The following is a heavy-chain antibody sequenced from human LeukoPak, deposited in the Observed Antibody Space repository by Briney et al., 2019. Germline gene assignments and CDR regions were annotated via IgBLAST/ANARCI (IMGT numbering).Heavy chain of an antibody. J-gene: IGHJ4*02. D-gene: IGHD6-13*01. CDR2: ISSSSSYI. Sequence: GGSLRLSCAASGFTFSSYSMNWVRQAPGKGLEWVSSISSSSSYIYYADSVKGRFTISRDNAKNSLYLQMNSLRAEDTAVYYCARATVQGYSSSHWGQGTLVTVSS. CDR1: GFTFSSYS. CDR3: ARATVQGYSSSH. V-gene: IGHV3-21*01.